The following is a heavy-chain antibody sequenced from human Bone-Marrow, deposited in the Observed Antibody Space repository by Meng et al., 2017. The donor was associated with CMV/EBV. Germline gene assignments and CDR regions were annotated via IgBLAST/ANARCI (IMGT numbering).Heavy chain of an antibody. CDR2: ISSSSSTI. J-gene: IGHJ5*02. CDR3: VGPWPSGCFGFDP. CDR1: GFTFSSYS. Sequence: GGSLRLSCAASGFTFSSYSMNWVRQAPGKGLEWVSYISSSSSTIYYPDSVKGRFTIARDNAKTSLYLQMNSLRAEDTAVYYGVGPWPSGCFGFDPWGQGTLVTGSS. V-gene: IGHV3-48*04. D-gene: IGHD1-26*01.